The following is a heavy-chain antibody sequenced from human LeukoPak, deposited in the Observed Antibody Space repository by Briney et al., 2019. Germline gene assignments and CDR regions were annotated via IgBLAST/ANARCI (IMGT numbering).Heavy chain of an antibody. CDR1: GFTFSSYA. CDR3: ARERIVVVTEGVYYYGMDV. CDR2: IWYDGSNK. V-gene: IGHV3-33*08. J-gene: IGHJ6*02. Sequence: GGSLRLSCAASGFTFSSYAMSWVRQAPGKGLEWVAVIWYDGSNKYYADSVKGRFTISRDNSKNTLYLQMNSLRAEDTAVYYCARERIVVVTEGVYYYGMDVWGQGTTVTVSS. D-gene: IGHD2-21*02.